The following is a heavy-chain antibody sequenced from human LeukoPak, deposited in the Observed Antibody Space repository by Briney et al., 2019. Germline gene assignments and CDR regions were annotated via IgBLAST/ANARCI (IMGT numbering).Heavy chain of an antibody. D-gene: IGHD1-26*01. CDR2: ISPYKDNT. J-gene: IGHJ3*01. V-gene: IGHV1-18*01. CDR1: GYTFTSYG. CDR3: ARDRWSGSYYQGLDF. Sequence: ASVKVSCKASGYTFTSYGISWVRQAPGQGLEWMGWISPYKDNTNLAQKLQGRVTMTTDTSTSTAYMELRSLRSDVTAVYYCARDRWSGSYYQGLDFWGQGTMLTVSS.